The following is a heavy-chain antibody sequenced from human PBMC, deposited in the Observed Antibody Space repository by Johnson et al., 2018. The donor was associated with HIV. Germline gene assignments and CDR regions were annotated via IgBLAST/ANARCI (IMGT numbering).Heavy chain of an antibody. V-gene: IGHV3-33*01. CDR1: GFIFSSYG. J-gene: IGHJ3*02. CDR3: ATSTASDAFDI. D-gene: IGHD1-1*01. Sequence: QVQLVESGGGVVQPGRSLRLSCAASGFIFSSYGMHWVRQAPGKGLEWVAVIWYDGSNKNYADSVKGRFTISRDNSKNTLYLQMNSLRAEDTAVYYCATSTASDAFDIWGQGTMVTVSS. CDR2: IWYDGSNK.